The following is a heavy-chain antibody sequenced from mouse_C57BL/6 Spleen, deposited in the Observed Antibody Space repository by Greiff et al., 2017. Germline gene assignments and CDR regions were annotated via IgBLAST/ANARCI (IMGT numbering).Heavy chain of an antibody. CDR2: INPSTGGT. J-gene: IGHJ4*01. D-gene: IGHD2-2*01. CDR3: ASERDSQVTRNYAMDY. CDR1: GYSFTGYY. V-gene: IGHV1-42*01. Sequence: VQLQQSGPELVKPGASVKISCKASGYSFTGYYMNWVKQSPEKSLEWIGEINPSTGGTTYNQKFKAKATLTVDKSSSTAYMQLKSLTSEDSAVYYCASERDSQVTRNYAMDYWGQGTSVTVSS.